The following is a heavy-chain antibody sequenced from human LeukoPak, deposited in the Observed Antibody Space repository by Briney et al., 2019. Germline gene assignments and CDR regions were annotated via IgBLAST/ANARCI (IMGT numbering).Heavy chain of an antibody. V-gene: IGHV3-7*01. Sequence: PGGSLRLSCAASGFTFSSYWMSWVRQAPGKGLEWVANIKQDGSEKYYVDSVKGRFTIPRDNAKNSLYLQMNSLRAEDTAVYYCARDQGIVVVVAATPYYYYYGMDVWGQGTTVTVSS. CDR1: GFTFSSYW. CDR3: ARDQGIVVVVAATPYYYYYGMDV. J-gene: IGHJ6*02. D-gene: IGHD2-15*01. CDR2: IKQDGSEK.